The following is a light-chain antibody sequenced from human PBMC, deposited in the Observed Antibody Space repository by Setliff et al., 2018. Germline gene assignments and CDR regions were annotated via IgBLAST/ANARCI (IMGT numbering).Light chain of an antibody. CDR2: EVS. Sequence: QSALSSVSHHSLGIGPSITISCTGTSSDVGYYNYVSWYQHHPAKAPKLMIYEVSNRPSGVSNRFSGSKSGNTASLTISGLQAEDEADYYCSSYTSGSTLDVFGTGTKVTV. CDR1: SSDVGYYNY. CDR3: SSYTSGSTLDV. V-gene: IGLV2-14*01. J-gene: IGLJ1*01.